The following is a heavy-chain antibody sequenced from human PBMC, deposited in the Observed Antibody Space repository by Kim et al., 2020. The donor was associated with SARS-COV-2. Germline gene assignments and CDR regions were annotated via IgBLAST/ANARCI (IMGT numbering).Heavy chain of an antibody. CDR3: ASSSSWYYFDY. D-gene: IGHD6-13*01. Sequence: SYSRSLKSRVTRSVDTSKNQFSLKLGSVTAADTAVYYCASSSSWYYFDYWGQGTLVTVTS. V-gene: IGHV4-30-2*05. J-gene: IGHJ4*02.